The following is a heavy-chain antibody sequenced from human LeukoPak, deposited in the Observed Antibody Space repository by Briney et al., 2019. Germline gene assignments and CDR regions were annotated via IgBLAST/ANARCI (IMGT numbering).Heavy chain of an antibody. Sequence: QSGGSLRLSCAASGFTFSTYTMYWVRHPPGKRLEWVSIIGNNGGGIHYADSVKGRSTISRDNFKNALYLQMNSLRVEDTAVYYCAIDPNWGTHSWGQGVLVTVSS. CDR1: GFTFSTYT. V-gene: IGHV3-23*01. J-gene: IGHJ4*02. CDR3: AIDPNWGTHS. CDR2: IGNNGGGI. D-gene: IGHD7-27*01.